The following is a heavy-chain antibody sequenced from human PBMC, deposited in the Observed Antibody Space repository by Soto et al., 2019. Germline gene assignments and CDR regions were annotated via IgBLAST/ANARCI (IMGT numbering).Heavy chain of an antibody. V-gene: IGHV1-24*01. CDR2: FDPEDGET. CDR3: ATDLPFRIAARPQDNHYYYYGMDV. D-gene: IGHD6-6*01. Sequence: ASVKVSCKVSGYTLTELSMHWVRQAPGKGLEWMGGFDPEDGETIYAQKFQGRVTMTEDTSTDTAYMELSSLRSEDTAVYYCATDLPFRIAARPQDNHYYYYGMDVWGQGTTVTVSS. J-gene: IGHJ6*02. CDR1: GYTLTELS.